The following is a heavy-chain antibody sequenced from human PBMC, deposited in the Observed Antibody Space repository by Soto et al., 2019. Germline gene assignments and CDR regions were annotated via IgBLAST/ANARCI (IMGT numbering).Heavy chain of an antibody. CDR1: GASISSSY. CDR2: VYHTGAT. CDR3: ARGGNRYSNVASGVGGFDF. J-gene: IGHJ4*02. Sequence: SETLSLTCTVSGASISSSYWSWIRQSPERGLEWIAYVYHTGATNYNPSLKSRVTISLDTSKGQFSLNLTSLTTADTAVSFCARGGNRYSNVASGVGGFDFWGQGSLVTVSS. V-gene: IGHV4-59*01. D-gene: IGHD5-12*01.